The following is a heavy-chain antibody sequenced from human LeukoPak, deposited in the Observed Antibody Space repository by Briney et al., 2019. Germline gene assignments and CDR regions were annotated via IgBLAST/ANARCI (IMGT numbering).Heavy chain of an antibody. Sequence: GGSLRLSCAASGFTFSSYSMNWVRQAPGTGLEWVSYISSSSSTIYYADSVRGRFTISRDNAKNSLYLQMNSLRAEDTAVYYCARGGGTRAAEYFQHWGQGTLVTVSS. D-gene: IGHD4-23*01. V-gene: IGHV3-48*01. CDR1: GFTFSSYS. CDR2: ISSSSSTI. CDR3: ARGGGTRAAEYFQH. J-gene: IGHJ1*01.